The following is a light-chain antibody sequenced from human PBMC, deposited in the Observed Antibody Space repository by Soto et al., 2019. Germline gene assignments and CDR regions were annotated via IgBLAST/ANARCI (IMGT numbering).Light chain of an antibody. CDR1: QRVLYSSNNKNY. CDR2: WAS. Sequence: DIVMTQSPDSLAVSLGERATINCKSIQRVLYSSNNKNYLAWYQQKPGQPPKLLIYWASTRESGVPDRFSGSGSGTDFTLTISSLQAEDVAVYYCQQYYRTPLTCGGGTNVEI. J-gene: IGKJ4*01. CDR3: QQYYRTPLT. V-gene: IGKV4-1*01.